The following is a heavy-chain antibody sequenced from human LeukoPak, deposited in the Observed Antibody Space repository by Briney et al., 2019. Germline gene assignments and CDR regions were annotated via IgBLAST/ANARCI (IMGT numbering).Heavy chain of an antibody. Sequence: SETLSLTCAVYGGSFSGYYWSWIRQPPGKGLEWIGEINHSGSTNYNPSLKSRVTISVDTSKNQFSPKLSSVTAADTAVYYCARIGGELRLLDYWGQGTLVTVSS. CDR3: ARIGGELRLLDY. CDR2: INHSGST. CDR1: GGSFSGYY. J-gene: IGHJ4*02. D-gene: IGHD3-10*01. V-gene: IGHV4-34*01.